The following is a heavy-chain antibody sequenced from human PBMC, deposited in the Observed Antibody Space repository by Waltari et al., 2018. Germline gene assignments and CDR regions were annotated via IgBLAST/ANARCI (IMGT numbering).Heavy chain of an antibody. CDR2: MQYRGST. CDR1: GSSISSNYN. V-gene: IGHV4-39*01. Sequence: QVQLQESGPGLVKPSETLSLTCTVSGSSISSNYNWGWIRQPPGKGLEWMGNMQYRGSTFYNPSLESRVTISLDTSRNQFSLRLSSVYAADTAVYFCGRIAFGDDGGYFQYWGQGTLVTVSS. D-gene: IGHD4-17*01. CDR3: GRIAFGDDGGYFQY. J-gene: IGHJ1*01.